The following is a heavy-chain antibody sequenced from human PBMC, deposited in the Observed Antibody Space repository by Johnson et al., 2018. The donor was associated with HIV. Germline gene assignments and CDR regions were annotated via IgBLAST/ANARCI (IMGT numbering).Heavy chain of an antibody. V-gene: IGHV3-30*18. J-gene: IGHJ3*02. D-gene: IGHD1-26*01. CDR1: GFTFSSYG. Sequence: QMQLVESGGGVVQPGRSLRLSCAASGFTFSSYGMHWVRQAPGKGLEWVAVISYDGSNKYYADSVKGRFTISRDNSKNTLYLQMNSLRAEDTAVYYCAKDDRELDAFDIWGQGTMVTVSS. CDR2: ISYDGSNK. CDR3: AKDDRELDAFDI.